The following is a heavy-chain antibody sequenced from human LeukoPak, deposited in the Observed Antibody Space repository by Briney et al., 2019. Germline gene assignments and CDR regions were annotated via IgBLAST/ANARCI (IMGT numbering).Heavy chain of an antibody. V-gene: IGHV4-61*08. D-gene: IGHD1-26*01. J-gene: IGHJ3*02. CDR2: IYYSGSN. Sequence: PSETLSLTCTVSGGSISSGGYYWSWIRQHPGKGLEWIGYIYYSGSNDYNPSLKSRVTISLDTSKNQFSLRLSSVTAADTAVYYCARETRLHSGSYSNDAFDIWGQGTMVTVSS. CDR3: ARETRLHSGSYSNDAFDI. CDR1: GGSISSGGYY.